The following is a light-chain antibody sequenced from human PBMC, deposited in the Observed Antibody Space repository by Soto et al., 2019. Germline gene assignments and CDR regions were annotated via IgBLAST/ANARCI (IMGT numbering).Light chain of an antibody. CDR2: GAS. Sequence: EILITQSPATLSVSPGERATLSCRASQSVSSNLAWYQQKPGQAPRLIIYGASTRANGIPARFSGSGSGTEFTLTLSSLQSEDFAFYYCQQYNNWPPITFGQGTRLEIK. CDR1: QSVSSN. CDR3: QQYNNWPPIT. J-gene: IGKJ5*01. V-gene: IGKV3-15*01.